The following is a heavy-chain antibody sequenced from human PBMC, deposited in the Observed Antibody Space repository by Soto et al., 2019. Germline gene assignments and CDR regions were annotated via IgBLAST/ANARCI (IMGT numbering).Heavy chain of an antibody. V-gene: IGHV1-2*02. D-gene: IGHD2-8*01. Sequence: QVQLVQSGAEMKKLGASVKVSCKASGYSFTHYYVHWVRQAPGQGLEWMGWIHPYTSTTTYAPKFEGRISMTRDKSVSTAYMELSGWRSDDSALYFCAWASGSPLTVYAPLGCWGQGTLVAVSS. CDR1: GYSFTHYY. CDR2: IHPYTSTT. J-gene: IGHJ4*02. CDR3: AWASGSPLTVYAPLGC.